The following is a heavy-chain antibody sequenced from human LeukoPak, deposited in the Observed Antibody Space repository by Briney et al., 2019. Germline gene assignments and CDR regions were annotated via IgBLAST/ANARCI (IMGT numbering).Heavy chain of an antibody. CDR1: GYTFTSSD. D-gene: IGHD6-13*01. CDR3: ARGRWGLAAAGTYDY. Sequence: ASVKVSCKASGYTFTSSDINWVRQAPGQGLEWMGWINPNSGRTEYAQKFQGRVTMTANTSISTAYMELSSLRFDDTAVYYCARGRWGLAAAGTYDYWGQGTLITVSS. CDR2: INPNSGRT. V-gene: IGHV1-8*01. J-gene: IGHJ4*02.